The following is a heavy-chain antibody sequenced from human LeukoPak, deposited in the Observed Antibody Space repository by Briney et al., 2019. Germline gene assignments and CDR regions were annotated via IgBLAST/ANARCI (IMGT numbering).Heavy chain of an antibody. CDR2: IYHSGST. V-gene: IGHV4-4*02. Sequence: SETLSLTCAVSGGSVSSVNWWSWVRQPPGKGLEWIGEIYHSGSTNYNPSLKSRVTISIDKSKNQFSLKLTSVTAADTAVYYCARCGPEWEPIPYYFDYWGQGTLVTVSS. CDR1: GGSVSSVNW. J-gene: IGHJ4*02. CDR3: ARCGPEWEPIPYYFDY. D-gene: IGHD1-26*01.